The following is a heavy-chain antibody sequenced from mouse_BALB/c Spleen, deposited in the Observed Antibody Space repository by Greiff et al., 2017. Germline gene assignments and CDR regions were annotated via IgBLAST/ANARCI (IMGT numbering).Heavy chain of an antibody. D-gene: IGHD1-1*01. J-gene: IGHJ3*01. Sequence: QVQLQQSGAELAKPGASVKMSCKASGYTFTSYWMHWVKQRPGQGLEWIGYINPSTGYTEYNQKFKDKATLTADKSSSTAYMQLSSLTSEDSAVYYCARYYYGSSDWFAYWGQGTLVTVSA. CDR3: ARYYYGSSDWFAY. CDR2: INPSTGYT. V-gene: IGHV1-7*01. CDR1: GYTFTSYW.